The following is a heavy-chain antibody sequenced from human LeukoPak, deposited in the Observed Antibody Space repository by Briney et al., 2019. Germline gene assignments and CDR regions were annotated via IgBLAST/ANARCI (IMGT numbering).Heavy chain of an antibody. D-gene: IGHD2-2*01. CDR3: ARSAYSSTSRFDY. CDR1: GGTFSSYA. CDR2: IIPIFGTA. V-gene: IGHV1-69*05. Sequence: SVKVSCKASGGTFSSYAISWVRQAPGQGREWMGGIIPIFGTANYAQKFQGRVTITTDESTSTAYMELSSLRSEDTAVYYCARSAYSSTSRFDYWGQGTLVTVSS. J-gene: IGHJ4*02.